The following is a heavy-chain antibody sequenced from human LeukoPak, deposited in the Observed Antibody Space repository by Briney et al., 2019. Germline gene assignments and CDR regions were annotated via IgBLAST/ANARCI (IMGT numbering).Heavy chain of an antibody. CDR1: GGSISSSSYY. D-gene: IGHD3-9*01. Sequence: PSETLSLTCTVSGGSISSSSYYWSWIRQPAGKGLEWIGRIYTSGSTNYNPSLKSRVTMSVDTSKNQFSLKLSSVTAADTAVYYCARAVLRYFDWLPSEGVGSWFDPWGQGTLVTVSS. J-gene: IGHJ5*02. V-gene: IGHV4-61*02. CDR2: IYTSGST. CDR3: ARAVLRYFDWLPSEGVGSWFDP.